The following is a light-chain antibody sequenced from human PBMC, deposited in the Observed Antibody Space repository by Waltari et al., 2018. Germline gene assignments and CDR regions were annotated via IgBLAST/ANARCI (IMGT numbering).Light chain of an antibody. V-gene: IGKV3-11*01. CDR3: QQRFNWPPLT. J-gene: IGKJ4*01. CDR2: DPS. Sequence: CATLQNCGTYWSQYQQRPRQAPIHLLNDPSNRATVIPARFSGSGSGTDFNLTNSSRELEDFAMYYCQQRFNWPPLTCGGGTKV. CDR1: QNCGTY.